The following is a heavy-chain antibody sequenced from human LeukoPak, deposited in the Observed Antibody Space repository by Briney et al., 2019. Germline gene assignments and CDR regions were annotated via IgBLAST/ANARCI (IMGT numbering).Heavy chain of an antibody. CDR3: TRDDYNFDY. V-gene: IGHV3-48*03. J-gene: IGHJ4*02. CDR1: GFTFSSYE. D-gene: IGHD4-11*01. CDR2: ISSSGSTI. Sequence: GGSLRLSCAASGFTFSSYEMNWVRQAPGKGLEWVSCISSSGSTIYYADSVKGRFTISRDNAKNSLYLQMNSLKTEDTAVYYCTRDDYNFDYWGQGTLVTVSS.